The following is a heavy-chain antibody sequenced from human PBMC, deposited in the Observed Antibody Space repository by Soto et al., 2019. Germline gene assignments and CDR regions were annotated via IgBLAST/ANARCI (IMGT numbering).Heavy chain of an antibody. CDR1: GGSISSYY. Sequence: PSETLSLTCTVSGGSISSYYWSWIRQPAGKGLEWIGRIYTSGGTNYNPSLKSRVTMSVDTSKNQFSLKLSSVTAADTAVYYCALQGSIAALDYWGQGTLVTVSS. J-gene: IGHJ4*02. CDR2: IYTSGGT. D-gene: IGHD6-6*01. V-gene: IGHV4-4*07. CDR3: ALQGSIAALDY.